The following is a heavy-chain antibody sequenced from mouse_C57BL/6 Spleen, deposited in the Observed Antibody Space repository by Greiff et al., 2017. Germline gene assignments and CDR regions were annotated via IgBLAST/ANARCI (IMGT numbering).Heavy chain of an antibody. Sequence: EVHLVESGGGLVQPKGSLKLSCAASGFSFNTYAMNWVRQAPGKGLEWVARIRSKSNNYATYYADSVKDRFTISRDDSESMLYLQMNNLKTEDTAMYYCVRHYYGYDYYAMDYWGQGTSVTVSS. D-gene: IGHD2-2*01. CDR3: VRHYYGYDYYAMDY. CDR1: GFSFNTYA. J-gene: IGHJ4*01. V-gene: IGHV10-1*01. CDR2: IRSKSNNYAT.